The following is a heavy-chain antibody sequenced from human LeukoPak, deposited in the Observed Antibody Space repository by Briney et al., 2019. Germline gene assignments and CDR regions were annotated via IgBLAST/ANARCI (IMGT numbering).Heavy chain of an antibody. CDR1: GGSISSSNW. Sequence: SETLSLTCAVSGGSISSSNWWSWVRQPPGKGLEWIGEIYHSGSTNYNPSLKSQVTISVDKSKNQFSLKLSSVTAADTAVYYCAREGKGLWDYWGQGTLVTVSS. D-gene: IGHD3-16*01. CDR3: AREGKGLWDY. CDR2: IYHSGST. J-gene: IGHJ4*02. V-gene: IGHV4-4*02.